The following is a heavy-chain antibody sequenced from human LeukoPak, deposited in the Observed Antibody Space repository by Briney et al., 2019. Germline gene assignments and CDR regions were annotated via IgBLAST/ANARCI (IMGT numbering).Heavy chain of an antibody. CDR2: ISYDGSNK. J-gene: IGHJ4*02. V-gene: IGHV3-30-3*01. CDR1: GFTFSSYA. CDR3: ARDHFTYCSSTSCYGPFDY. D-gene: IGHD2-2*01. Sequence: GGSLRLSCAASGFTFSSYAMHWVRQAPGKGLEWVAVISYDGSNKYYADSVKGRFTISRDNSKNTLYLQMNSLRAEDTAVYYCARDHFTYCSSTSCYGPFDYWGQGTLVTVSS.